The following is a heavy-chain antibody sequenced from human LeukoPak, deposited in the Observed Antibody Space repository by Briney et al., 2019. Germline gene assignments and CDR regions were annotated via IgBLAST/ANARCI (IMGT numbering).Heavy chain of an antibody. V-gene: IGHV3-21*01. D-gene: IGHD2-2*01. Sequence: GGSLRLSCAVSGFTFSSYSMSWVRQAPGKGLEWVSSISSSGTYKYYADSVKGRFTISRDNAKNSLYLQMNSLRAEDTAVYYCARKYCSTTSCLFDNWGQGTLVTVSS. CDR3: ARKYCSTTSCLFDN. J-gene: IGHJ4*02. CDR1: GFTFSSYS. CDR2: ISSSGTYK.